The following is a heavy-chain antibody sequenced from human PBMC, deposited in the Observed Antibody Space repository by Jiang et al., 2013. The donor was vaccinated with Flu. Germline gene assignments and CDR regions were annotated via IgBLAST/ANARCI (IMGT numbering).Heavy chain of an antibody. CDR3: ARDSLAGWYYYGMDV. V-gene: IGHV1-69*01. J-gene: IGHJ6*02. D-gene: IGHD6-19*01. Sequence: QLVESGAAVKKPGSSVKVSCKASGGTFSSYAISWVRQAPGQGLEWMGGITPIFGTANYAQKFQGRVTITADESTSTAYMELSSLRSEDTAVYYCARDSLAGWYYYGMDVWGQGTTVTVSS. CDR1: GGTFSSYA. CDR2: ITPIFGTA.